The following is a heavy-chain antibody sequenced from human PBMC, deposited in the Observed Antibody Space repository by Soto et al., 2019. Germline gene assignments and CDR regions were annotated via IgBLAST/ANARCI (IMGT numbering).Heavy chain of an antibody. V-gene: IGHV4-59*01. D-gene: IGHD3-3*01. CDR2: IYYSGST. CDR1: GGSISSYY. Sequence: SETLSLTCTVSGGSISSYYWSWIRQPPGKGLEWIGYIYYSGSTNYNPSLKSRVTISVDTSKNQSSLKLSSVTAADTAVYYCARIISYYDFWSGYNLNWFDPWGQGTLVTVSS. CDR3: ARIISYYDFWSGYNLNWFDP. J-gene: IGHJ5*02.